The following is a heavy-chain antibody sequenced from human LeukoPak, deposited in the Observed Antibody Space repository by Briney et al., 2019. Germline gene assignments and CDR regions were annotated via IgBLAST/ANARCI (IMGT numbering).Heavy chain of an antibody. CDR3: AREDSGYDNNAFDI. J-gene: IGHJ3*02. V-gene: IGHV3-48*03. CDR2: ISSSGSII. CDR1: GFTFSSYE. Sequence: GGSLRLSCAASGFTFSSYEMNWVRQAPGKGLEWVSYISSSGSIIYYAESVKGRFTISRDNAKNSLYLQMNSLRAEDTAVYYCAREDSGYDNNAFDIWGQGTMVTASS. D-gene: IGHD5-12*01.